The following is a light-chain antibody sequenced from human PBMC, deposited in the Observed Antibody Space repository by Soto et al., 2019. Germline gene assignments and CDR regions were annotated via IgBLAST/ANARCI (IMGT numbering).Light chain of an antibody. CDR1: RSDVGAYNY. CDR3: CSFAGNSLV. J-gene: IGLJ2*01. Sequence: QSALTQPRSVSGSPGQSVTISCAGTRSDVGAYNYVSWYQQHPGKAPKIMIYDVTERPSGVPDRFSGSKSGNTASLTISGLQAEDEADYYCCSFAGNSLVFGGGTKLTVL. CDR2: DVT. V-gene: IGLV2-11*01.